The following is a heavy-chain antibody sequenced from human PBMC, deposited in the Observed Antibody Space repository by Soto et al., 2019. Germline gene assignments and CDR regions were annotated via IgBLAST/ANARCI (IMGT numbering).Heavy chain of an antibody. CDR2: ISAYNGNT. D-gene: IGHD2-2*01. CDR1: GYTFTSYG. V-gene: IGHV1-18*01. Sequence: ASVKVSCKASGYTFTSYGISWVGQAAGQGLEWMGWISAYNGNTNYAQKLQGRVTMTTDTSTSTAYMELRSLRSDDTAVYYCARVGYCSSTSCYFLAPDAFDIWGQGTMVTVSS. J-gene: IGHJ3*02. CDR3: ARVGYCSSTSCYFLAPDAFDI.